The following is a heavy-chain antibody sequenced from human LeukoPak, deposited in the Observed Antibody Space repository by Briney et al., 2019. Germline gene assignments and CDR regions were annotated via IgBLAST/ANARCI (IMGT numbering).Heavy chain of an antibody. D-gene: IGHD3-16*01. CDR2: ISSSGSTI. CDR3: ARVRLWSSDY. V-gene: IGHV3-48*03. CDR1: GFTFSSYE. J-gene: IGHJ4*02. Sequence: PGGSLRLSCAASGFTFSSYEMNWVRQAPGKGLEWVSYISSSGSTIYYADSVKGRFTISRDNAKNSLYLQMNSLRAEDTAVYYCARVRLWSSDYWGQGTLVTVSS.